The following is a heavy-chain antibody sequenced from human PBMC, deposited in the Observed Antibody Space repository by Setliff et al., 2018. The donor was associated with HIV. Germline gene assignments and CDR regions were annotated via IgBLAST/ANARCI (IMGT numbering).Heavy chain of an antibody. CDR2: IFPGDSDT. Sequence: GESLKISCKTSGYYFTTYWIAWVRQMPGKGLEWMGTIFPGDSDTRYSPSFQGQVTISADKSISTAYLQWTSLKASDTAIYYCGGRPSGWPLDRWGPGTLVTVSS. J-gene: IGHJ1*01. V-gene: IGHV5-51*01. CDR3: GGRPSGWPLDR. CDR1: GYYFTTYW. D-gene: IGHD6-19*01.